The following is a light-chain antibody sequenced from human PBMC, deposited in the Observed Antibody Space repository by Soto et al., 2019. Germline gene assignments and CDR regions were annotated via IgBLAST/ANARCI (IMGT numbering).Light chain of an antibody. CDR1: NIGTKS. Sequence: SYDLTQPPSVSVAPGQTARMSCGGDNIGTKSVHWYQQKPGQAPVLVIYDDHDRPSGIPERFSGSNSGNTATLTITRVEAGDEADYYCQVWDSSSDHYVFAAGTKVTVL. V-gene: IGLV3-21*02. CDR2: DDH. J-gene: IGLJ1*01. CDR3: QVWDSSSDHYV.